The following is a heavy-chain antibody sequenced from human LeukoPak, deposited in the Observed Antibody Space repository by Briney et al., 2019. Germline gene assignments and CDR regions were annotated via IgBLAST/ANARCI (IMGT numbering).Heavy chain of an antibody. J-gene: IGHJ4*02. CDR2: IIPILGIA. V-gene: IGHV1-69*04. D-gene: IGHD5-18*01. Sequence: SVKVSCKASGGTFSSYAISWVRQAPGQGLEWMGRIIPILGIANYAQKFQGRVTITADKSTSTAYMELSGLRSEDTAVYYCASPGGYSYGLDYWGQGTLVTVSS. CDR3: ASPGGYSYGLDY. CDR1: GGTFSSYA.